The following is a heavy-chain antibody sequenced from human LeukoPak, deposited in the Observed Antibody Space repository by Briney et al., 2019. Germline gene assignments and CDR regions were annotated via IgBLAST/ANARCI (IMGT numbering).Heavy chain of an antibody. CDR3: ARASMIVVVIDAFDI. CDR1: GFTFSSYG. V-gene: IGHV3-30*02. CDR2: IRYDGSNK. J-gene: IGHJ3*02. Sequence: GGSLRLSCAASGFTFSSYGMHWVRQAPGKGLEWVAFIRYDGSNKYYADSVKGRFTISRDNSKNTLYLQMNSLRAEDTAVYYCARASMIVVVIDAFDIWGQGTMVTVSS. D-gene: IGHD3-22*01.